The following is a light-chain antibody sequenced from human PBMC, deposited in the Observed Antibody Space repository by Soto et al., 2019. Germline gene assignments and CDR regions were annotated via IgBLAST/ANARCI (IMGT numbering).Light chain of an antibody. CDR3: ATWDDSLDVHV. Sequence: QSVLTQPRSVSGSPGQSVTISCTGTSSDVGAYNYVSWYQHHPGKAPKLMIYDVSKRPSGVPDRFSGSKSGNTASLTISGLQAEDEADYYCATWDDSLDVHVFGTGTQLTVL. J-gene: IGLJ1*01. CDR2: DVS. V-gene: IGLV2-11*01. CDR1: SSDVGAYNY.